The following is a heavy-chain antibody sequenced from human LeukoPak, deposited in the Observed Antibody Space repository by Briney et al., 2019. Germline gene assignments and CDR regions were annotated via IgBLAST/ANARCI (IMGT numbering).Heavy chain of an antibody. D-gene: IGHD3-10*01. J-gene: IGHJ4*02. CDR3: VRLDYYGSGVYFDY. V-gene: IGHV3-7*01. CDR1: GFTFSSYW. Sequence: GGSLRLSCAASGFTFSSYWMSWVRQAPGKGLEWVANIKQDGSEKYYVDSVKGRFTISRDNAKNSLYLQMNSLRAEDTAVYYCVRLDYYGSGVYFDYWGQGTLVTVSS. CDR2: IKQDGSEK.